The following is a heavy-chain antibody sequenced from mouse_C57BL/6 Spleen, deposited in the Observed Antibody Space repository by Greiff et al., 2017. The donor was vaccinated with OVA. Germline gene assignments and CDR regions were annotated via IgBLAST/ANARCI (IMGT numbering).Heavy chain of an antibody. CDR2: ISYDGSN. CDR3: ASYHDSYYARDY. D-gene: IGHD2-4*01. Sequence: DVKLQESGPGLVKPSQSLSLTCSVTGYSITSGYYWNWIRQFPGNKLEWMGYISYDGSNNYNPSLKNRISITRDTSKNQFFLKLNSVTTEDTATYYCASYHDSYYARDYWGQGTSVTVSS. V-gene: IGHV3-6*01. CDR1: GYSITSGYY. J-gene: IGHJ4*01.